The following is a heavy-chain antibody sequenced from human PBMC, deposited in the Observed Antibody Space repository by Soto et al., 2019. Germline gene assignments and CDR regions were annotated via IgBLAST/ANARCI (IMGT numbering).Heavy chain of an antibody. Sequence: QVQLVQSGGEVKRPGASVKVSCKASGYTFTTYGFNWVRQAPGQGLEWMGWISPNNGDTNYAQNFQGRVTLTTDTSTSTAYMEMRSLTSDDTAVYYCARTTRAQMIVLEAATRFDYWGQGTLVTVSS. CDR1: GYTFTTYG. V-gene: IGHV1-18*04. J-gene: IGHJ4*02. CDR2: ISPNNGDT. D-gene: IGHD2-15*01. CDR3: ARTTRAQMIVLEAATRFDY.